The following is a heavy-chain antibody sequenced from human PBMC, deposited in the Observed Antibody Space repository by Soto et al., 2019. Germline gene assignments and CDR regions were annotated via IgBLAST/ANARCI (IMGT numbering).Heavy chain of an antibody. V-gene: IGHV3-33*01. Sequence: QVQLVESGGGVVQPGRSLRLSCAASGFTFSSYGMHWVLQAPGKGLEWVAVIWYDGSNKYYADSVKGRFTISRDNSKNTLYLQMNSLRAEDTAVYYCARDSNTAMAIDYWGQGTLVTVSS. CDR3: ARDSNTAMAIDY. J-gene: IGHJ4*02. CDR2: IWYDGSNK. D-gene: IGHD5-18*01. CDR1: GFTFSSYG.